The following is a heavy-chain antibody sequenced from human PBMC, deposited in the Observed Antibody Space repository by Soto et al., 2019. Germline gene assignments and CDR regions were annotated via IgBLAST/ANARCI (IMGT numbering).Heavy chain of an antibody. CDR1: GFTFSSYA. V-gene: IGHV3-23*01. Sequence: GGSLRLSCAASGFTFSSYAMSWVRQAPGKGLEWVSAISGSGGSTYYADSVKGRFTISRDNSKNTLYLQMNSLRAEDTALYYCAMKSQYFYGSGSPNYFDSWGQGTLVTVSS. CDR3: AMKSQYFYGSGSPNYFDS. D-gene: IGHD3-10*01. J-gene: IGHJ4*02. CDR2: ISGSGGST.